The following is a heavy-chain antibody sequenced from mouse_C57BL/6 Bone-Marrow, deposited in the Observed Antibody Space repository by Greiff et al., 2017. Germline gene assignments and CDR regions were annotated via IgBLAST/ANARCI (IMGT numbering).Heavy chain of an antibody. CDR2: IYPGSGST. CDR1: GYTFTSYW. V-gene: IGHV1-55*01. J-gene: IGHJ1*03. Sequence: QVQLQQPGAELVKPGASVKMSCKASGYTFTSYWITWVKQRPGQGLEWIGDIYPGSGSTNYNEKFKSKTTLTVDTSYSTAYMQLSSLTSEDSAVYACERRDCSNYWYFDVWGTGTTVTVSA. D-gene: IGHD2-5*01. CDR3: ERRDCSNYWYFDV.